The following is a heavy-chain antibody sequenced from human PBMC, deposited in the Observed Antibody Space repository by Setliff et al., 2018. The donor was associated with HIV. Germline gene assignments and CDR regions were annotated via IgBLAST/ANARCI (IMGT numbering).Heavy chain of an antibody. D-gene: IGHD1-26*01. V-gene: IGHV3-7*03. CDR1: GFTFSSYY. CDR2: IKQDGSEK. Sequence: TGGSLRLSCAASGFTFSSYYMSWVRQAPGKGLEWVANIKQDGSEKYYVDSVKGRFTISRDNAKNSPYLQMNSLRAEDTAVYYCAREDSGWDLRGLYYYYYMDVWGKGTTVTVSS. CDR3: AREDSGWDLRGLYYYYYMDV. J-gene: IGHJ6*03.